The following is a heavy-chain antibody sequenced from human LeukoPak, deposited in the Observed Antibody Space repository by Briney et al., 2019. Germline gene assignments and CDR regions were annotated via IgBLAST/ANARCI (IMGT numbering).Heavy chain of an antibody. CDR1: GYTFTGYY. D-gene: IGHD3-10*01. V-gene: IGHV1-2*02. CDR2: INPNSGGT. J-gene: IGHJ4*02. Sequence: EASVKVSCTASGYTFTGYYTHWVRQAPGQGLEWMGWINPNSGGTNYAQKFQGRVTMTRDTSISTAYMELSRLRSDDTAVYYCARSVYVTMVRGVDYWGQGTLVTVSS. CDR3: ARSVYVTMVRGVDY.